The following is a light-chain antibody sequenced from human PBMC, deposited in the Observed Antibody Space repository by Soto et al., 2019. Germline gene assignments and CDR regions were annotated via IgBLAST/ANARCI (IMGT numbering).Light chain of an antibody. CDR2: DVS. Sequence: QSVLTQPASVSGSPGQSITISCTGTSSDVGGYNYVSWYQQHPGKAPKLMIYDVSNRPSGVSNRFSGSKSGNTASLTISGLQAEDEADYYCSSYTSRSTGVFGTGTKVTLL. J-gene: IGLJ1*01. V-gene: IGLV2-14*01. CDR3: SSYTSRSTGV. CDR1: SSDVGGYNY.